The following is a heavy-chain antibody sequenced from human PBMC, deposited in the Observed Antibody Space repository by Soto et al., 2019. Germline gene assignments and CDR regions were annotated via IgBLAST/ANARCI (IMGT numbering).Heavy chain of an antibody. J-gene: IGHJ6*02. CDR2: ISGGGNST. D-gene: IGHD2-2*02. V-gene: IGHV3-23*01. Sequence: EVQLLESGGGLVQPGGSLRLSCAASGFTFNTYAMSWVRQAPGKGLEWVSSISGGGNSTYYADSVKGRFTVSRDNSKNTLCLQMISLRVEDTALYYCAKDLFPSRDSLYGLDVWGQGTTVTVSS. CDR1: GFTFNTYA. CDR3: AKDLFPSRDSLYGLDV.